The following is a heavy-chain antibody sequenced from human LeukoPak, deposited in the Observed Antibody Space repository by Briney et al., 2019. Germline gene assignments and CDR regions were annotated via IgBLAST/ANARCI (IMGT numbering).Heavy chain of an antibody. Sequence: GGSLRLSCAASGFTFSSYAMSWVRQAPGKGLEWVSAISGSGGSTYYADSVKGQFTISRDNSKNTLYLQMNSLRAEDTAVYYCAKTVGASYWYFDLWGRGTLVTVSS. CDR1: GFTFSSYA. J-gene: IGHJ2*01. V-gene: IGHV3-23*01. CDR3: AKTVGASYWYFDL. CDR2: ISGSGGST. D-gene: IGHD1-26*01.